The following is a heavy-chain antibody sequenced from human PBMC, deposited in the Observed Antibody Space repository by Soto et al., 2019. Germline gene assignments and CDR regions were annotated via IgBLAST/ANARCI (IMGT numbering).Heavy chain of an antibody. J-gene: IGHJ5*02. CDR1: GFTFSSYA. V-gene: IGHV3-23*01. D-gene: IGHD1-1*01. Sequence: GGSLRLSCAASGFTFSSYAMSWVRQAPWKGLEWVSAISGSGGSTYYADSVKGRFTISRDNSKNTLYLQMNSLRAEDTAVYYCAKAYTTGTTTNWFDPWGQGTLVTVSS. CDR3: AKAYTTGTTTNWFDP. CDR2: ISGSGGST.